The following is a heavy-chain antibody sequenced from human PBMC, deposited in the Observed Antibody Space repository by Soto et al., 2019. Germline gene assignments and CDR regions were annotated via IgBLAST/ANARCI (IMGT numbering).Heavy chain of an antibody. CDR1: GFAFNNYG. CDR2: ISKSDYT. J-gene: IGHJ4*02. V-gene: IGHV3-21*01. Sequence: AGGSLRLSCTVSGFAFNNYGINWVRQAPGKGLEWVSSISKSDYTYYSDSVKGRFTISRDNAKNSVPLQMNTLRVEDTAVYYCAREDSIIIPAVSDFWGQGTLVTVSS. D-gene: IGHD2-2*01. CDR3: AREDSIIIPAVSDF.